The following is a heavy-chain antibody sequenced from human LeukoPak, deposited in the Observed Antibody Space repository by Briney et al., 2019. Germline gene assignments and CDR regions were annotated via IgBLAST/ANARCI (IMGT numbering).Heavy chain of an antibody. D-gene: IGHD2-15*01. Sequence: ASVKVSCKASGYTFTSDTNWVRQATGQGLEWMGWMNSKSGNTGYAQKFQGRVTMTRDISIGTAYMELNSLRSEDMAIYYCAIGAVSRDCSGGSCYHFDIWGQGTMVTVSS. J-gene: IGHJ3*02. V-gene: IGHV1-8*01. CDR1: GYTFTSD. CDR3: AIGAVSRDCSGGSCYHFDI. CDR2: MNSKSGNT.